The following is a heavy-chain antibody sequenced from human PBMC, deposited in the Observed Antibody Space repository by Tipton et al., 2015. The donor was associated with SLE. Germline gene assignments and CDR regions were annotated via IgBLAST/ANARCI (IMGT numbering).Heavy chain of an antibody. Sequence: GLVKPSQTLSLTCAIYGDSVSANGAAWNWIRQSPSRGLEWLGRTYFRSQWYDEYAPSVKSRITINPDTSKNQFSLQLDSVTPEDTAVYYCARGTGAFDVWGQGTIVTVSS. CDR3: ARGTGAFDV. V-gene: IGHV6-1*01. J-gene: IGHJ3*01. CDR1: GDSVSANGAA. CDR2: TYFRSQWYD.